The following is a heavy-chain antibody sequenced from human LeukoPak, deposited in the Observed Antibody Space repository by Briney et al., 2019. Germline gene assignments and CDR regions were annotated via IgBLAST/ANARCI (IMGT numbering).Heavy chain of an antibody. Sequence: GGSLRLSCAASGFTFSSYGMHWVRQAPGKGLEWVAFIRYDGSNKYYADSVKGRFTISRDNSKNTLYLQMNSLRAEDTAVYYCARGGLYYYDSSGYLGSFDYWGQGTLVTVSS. J-gene: IGHJ4*02. CDR1: GFTFSSYG. CDR3: ARGGLYYYDSSGYLGSFDY. CDR2: IRYDGSNK. V-gene: IGHV3-30*02. D-gene: IGHD3-22*01.